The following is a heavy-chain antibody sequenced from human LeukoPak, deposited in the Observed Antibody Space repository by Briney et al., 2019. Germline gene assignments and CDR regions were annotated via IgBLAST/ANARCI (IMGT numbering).Heavy chain of an antibody. J-gene: IGHJ4*02. CDR3: VREAKMSNIL. Sequence: GGSLRLSCAASGFTFSDYYMTWIREAPGKGLEWVSHISRSSGTIYYADSVQGRFTVSRDNGKKSLYLQMSYLRAEDTAVYYCVREAKMSNILWGQGTLVTVSS. CDR2: ISRSSGTI. D-gene: IGHD2-21*01. CDR1: GFTFSDYY. V-gene: IGHV3-11*01.